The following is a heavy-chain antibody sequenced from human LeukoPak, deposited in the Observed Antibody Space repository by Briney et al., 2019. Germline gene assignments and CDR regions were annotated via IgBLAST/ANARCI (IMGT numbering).Heavy chain of an antibody. V-gene: IGHV4-59*12. Sequence: SETLSLTCTVSGGPISTYYWGWIPQPPGKGLEWIGYIYHIGITSYNPSLKSRVTISVDRTRNLFSLKLRSVTAADTAVYYCARDVGYSYGYGYFDLWGRGTLVTVSS. CDR2: IYHIGIT. J-gene: IGHJ2*01. CDR3: ARDVGYSYGYGYFDL. D-gene: IGHD5-18*01. CDR1: GGPISTYY.